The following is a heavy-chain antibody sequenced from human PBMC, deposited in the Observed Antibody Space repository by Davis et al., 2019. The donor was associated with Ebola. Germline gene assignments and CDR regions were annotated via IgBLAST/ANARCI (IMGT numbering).Heavy chain of an antibody. CDR2: ISYDGSNK. CDR1: GFTFSSYG. D-gene: IGHD3-3*01. Sequence: GESLKISCAASGFTFSSYGMHWVRQAPGKGLEWVAVISYDGSNKYYADSVKGRFTISRENAKNSLYLQMNSLRAEDTAVYYCARVSPLLRFLEWLLGLSGMDVWGQGTTVTVSS. V-gene: IGHV3-30*03. J-gene: IGHJ6*02. CDR3: ARVSPLLRFLEWLLGLSGMDV.